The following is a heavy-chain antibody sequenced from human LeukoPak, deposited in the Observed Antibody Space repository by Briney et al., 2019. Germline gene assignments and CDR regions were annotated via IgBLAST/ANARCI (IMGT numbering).Heavy chain of an antibody. CDR1: GYTFTSYD. J-gene: IGHJ3*02. Sequence: ASVKVSCKASGYTFTSYDINWVRQATGQGLEWMGWMNPNSGNTGYAQKFQGRVTMTRNTSISTAYMELSSLRDEDTALYHCAKSSEAYNAFDIWGQGTMVTVSS. D-gene: IGHD4-4*01. V-gene: IGHV1-8*01. CDR2: MNPNSGNT. CDR3: AKSSEAYNAFDI.